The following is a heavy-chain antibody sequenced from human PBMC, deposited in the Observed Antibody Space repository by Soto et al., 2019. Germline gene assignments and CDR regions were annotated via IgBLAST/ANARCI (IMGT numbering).Heavy chain of an antibody. V-gene: IGHV4-4*07. D-gene: IGHD3-3*01. J-gene: IGHJ4*02. CDR2: IDTSGST. CDR3: ARGGQDFWSGPFDY. CDR1: GGSISTYY. Sequence: KPSETLSLTCTVSGGSISTYYWSWIRQPAGKGLEWIGRIDTSGSTNYNPSLKSRVTMSVDTSKQEFSLKLSSVTAADTALYYCARGGQDFWSGPFDYWGRGALVTVSS.